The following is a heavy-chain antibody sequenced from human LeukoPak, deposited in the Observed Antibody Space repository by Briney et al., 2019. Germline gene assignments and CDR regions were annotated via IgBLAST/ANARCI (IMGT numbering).Heavy chain of an antibody. J-gene: IGHJ4*02. CDR1: GFTFSSYA. Sequence: PGGSLLLSCAASGFTFSSYAISWVRPAPGKGLEWVSAISGSGGSTYYADSVTGRFTISRDNYKNTLYLPMNTLRAEDTAVYHLARDAMVFGDYWGEGTLLTVSS. V-gene: IGHV3-23*01. D-gene: IGHD3-10*02. CDR2: ISGSGGST. CDR3: ARDAMVFGDY.